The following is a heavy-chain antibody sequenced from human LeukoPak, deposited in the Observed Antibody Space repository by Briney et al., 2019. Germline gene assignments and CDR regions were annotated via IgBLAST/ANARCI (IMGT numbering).Heavy chain of an antibody. J-gene: IGHJ4*02. CDR2: IDWDDDK. CDR3: ARIGHCGGDCYSDY. V-gene: IGHV2-70*11. CDR1: GCSLSTSGMC. Sequence: SGPALVKPTQTLTLTCTFSGCSLSTSGMCVSWIRQPPGKALEWLARIDWDDDKYYSTSLKTRLTISKDTSKNQVVLTMTNMDPVDTATYYCARIGHCGGDCYSDYWGQGTLVTVSS. D-gene: IGHD2-21*02.